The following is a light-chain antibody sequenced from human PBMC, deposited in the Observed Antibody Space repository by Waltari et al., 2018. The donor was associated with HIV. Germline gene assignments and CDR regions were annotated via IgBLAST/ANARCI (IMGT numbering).Light chain of an antibody. J-gene: IGLJ1*01. V-gene: IGLV1-44*01. CDR1: SSNIGSNP. CDR3: AAWDDSLHGYV. Sequence: QSVLTQPPSASGTPGQRVTISCSGSSSNIGSNPINWYRPLPGTAPKLLIYSNNQWPSGVPDRFSGSKSGTSASLAISGLQSEDEADYYCAAWDDSLHGYVFGTGTKVTVV. CDR2: SNN.